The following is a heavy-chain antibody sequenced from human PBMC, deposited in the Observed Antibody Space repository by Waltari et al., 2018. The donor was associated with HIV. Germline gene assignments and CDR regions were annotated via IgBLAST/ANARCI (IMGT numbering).Heavy chain of an antibody. J-gene: IGHJ4*02. D-gene: IGHD2-2*01. CDR2: ISGSGNST. V-gene: IGHV3-23*01. CDR3: AKGDCNSPSCPFDF. Sequence: VQLLESGGGLIEPGGSLRLSWVGSGFLCSSYSMRWVRQAPGKGLEWVSGISGSGNSTYYAGSVKGRFIISRDNSKNTVFLQMNSLRAEDTAVYYCAKGDCNSPSCPFDFWGQVTLVTVSS. CDR1: GFLCSSYS.